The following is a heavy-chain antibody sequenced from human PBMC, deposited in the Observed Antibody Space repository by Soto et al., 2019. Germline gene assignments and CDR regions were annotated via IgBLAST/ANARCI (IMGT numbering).Heavy chain of an antibody. CDR2: MNPKSGEA. CDR1: GYTFTDYY. CDR3: TRENIENSDSNYDAFDI. J-gene: IGHJ3*02. V-gene: IGHV1-2*02. Sequence: ASVKVSCKTSGYTFTDYYTHWVRQAPGQGLEWMGWMNPKSGEAYFAQKFQGRVTLTMDTSIGTAYIEVNSLTSDDTAVYFCTRENIENSDSNYDAFDIWGQGTTVTVSS. D-gene: IGHD2-15*01.